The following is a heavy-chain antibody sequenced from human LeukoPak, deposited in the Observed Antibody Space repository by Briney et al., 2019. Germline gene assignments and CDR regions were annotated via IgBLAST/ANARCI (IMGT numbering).Heavy chain of an antibody. CDR2: IYTSGST. V-gene: IGHV4-4*07. Sequence: SETLSLTCTVSGGSISSYYWSWLRQPAGKGLEWIGRIYTSGSTNYNPSLKIRVTMSVDRSKNQFSLKLSSVTAEDTAVYYCARDLSLNYDILTGYPVGYGMDVWGQGTTVTVSS. CDR3: ARDLSLNYDILTGYPVGYGMDV. CDR1: GGSISSYY. D-gene: IGHD3-9*01. J-gene: IGHJ6*02.